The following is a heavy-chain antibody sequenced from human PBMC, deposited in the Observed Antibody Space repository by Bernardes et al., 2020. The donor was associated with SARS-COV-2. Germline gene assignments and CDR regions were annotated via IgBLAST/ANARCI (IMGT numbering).Heavy chain of an antibody. V-gene: IGHV3-23*01. CDR2: INTDGRNT. Sequence: GGSLRLSCVASGFAFTDFGMAWVRQAPGKGLEWVSTINTDGRNTHYADSVKGRFTISRDNSKNMLYLQMNSLRAEDTAVYYCANDDRVDVYFDYWGQGTLVTVSS. CDR1: GFAFTDFG. J-gene: IGHJ4*02. D-gene: IGHD2-15*01. CDR3: ANDDRVDVYFDY.